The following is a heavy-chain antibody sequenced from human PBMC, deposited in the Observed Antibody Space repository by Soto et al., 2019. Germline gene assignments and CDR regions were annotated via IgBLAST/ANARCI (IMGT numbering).Heavy chain of an antibody. Sequence: SETLSLTCAVSGGSISSSNWWSWVRQPPGKGLEWIGEIYHSGNTNYNPSLKSRVTISFDASKNEISLQVRSATAADAAVYYCARDLKEYCSDGKCNWFDPWGQGTLVTVSS. CDR2: IYHSGNT. J-gene: IGHJ5*02. D-gene: IGHD2-15*01. V-gene: IGHV4-4*02. CDR3: ARDLKEYCSDGKCNWFDP. CDR1: GGSISSSNW.